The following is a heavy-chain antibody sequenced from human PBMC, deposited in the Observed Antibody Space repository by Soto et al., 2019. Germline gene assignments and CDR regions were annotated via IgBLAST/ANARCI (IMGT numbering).Heavy chain of an antibody. V-gene: IGHV3-15*01. D-gene: IGHD5-18*01. CDR3: SHGYYQYFDS. CDR2: IKSKTDGGTT. J-gene: IGHJ4*02. CDR1: GFTFSSHA. Sequence: PGGSLRLSCAASGFTFSSHAMSWIRQAPGKGPEWVGRIKSKTDGGTTDYAAPVKGRFTISRDDSENTLYLQMNSLKTEDTAVYYCSHGYYQYFDSWGQGTLVTVSS.